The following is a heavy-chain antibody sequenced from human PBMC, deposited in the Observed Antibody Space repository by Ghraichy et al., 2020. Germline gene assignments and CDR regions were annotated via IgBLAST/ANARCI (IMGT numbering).Heavy chain of an antibody. Sequence: WGSLRLSCAASGFTFSSYSMNWVRQAPGKGLEWVSYISSSSTIYYADSVKGRFTISRDNAKNSLYLQMNCLRAEDTAVYYCARDRPYSSSSNWFDPWGQGTLVTVSS. CDR3: ARDRPYSSSSNWFDP. D-gene: IGHD6-13*01. CDR2: ISSSSTI. V-gene: IGHV3-48*01. CDR1: GFTFSSYS. J-gene: IGHJ5*02.